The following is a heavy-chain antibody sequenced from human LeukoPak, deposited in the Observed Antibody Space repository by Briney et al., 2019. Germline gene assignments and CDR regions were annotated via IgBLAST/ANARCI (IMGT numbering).Heavy chain of an antibody. Sequence: PSETLSLTCTVSGGSISSGSYYWSWLRQPAGKGLEWIGRIYTSGSTNYNPSLNSRVTISVDTSKNQFSLKLSSVTAADTAVYYCARERYWFDPWGQGTLVTVSS. J-gene: IGHJ5*02. V-gene: IGHV4-61*02. CDR1: GGSISSGSYY. CDR3: ARERYWFDP. CDR2: IYTSGST.